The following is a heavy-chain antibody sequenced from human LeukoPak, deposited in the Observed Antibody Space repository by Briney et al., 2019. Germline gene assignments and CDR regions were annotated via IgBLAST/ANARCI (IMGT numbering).Heavy chain of an antibody. V-gene: IGHV3-23*01. CDR3: AKSASGWYNFDY. Sequence: GGSLRLSCAASGFILSSYAMSWVRQAPGQGLEWVSTIGGSGGSTDYADPVKGRFSISRDNSKNTLYLQMKSLRAEDTAVYYCAKSASGWYNFDYWGQGTLVTVSS. CDR1: GFILSSYA. D-gene: IGHD6-19*01. CDR2: IGGSGGST. J-gene: IGHJ4*02.